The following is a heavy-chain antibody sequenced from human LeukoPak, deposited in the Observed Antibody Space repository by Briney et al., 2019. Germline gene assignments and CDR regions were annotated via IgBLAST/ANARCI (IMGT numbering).Heavy chain of an antibody. Sequence: GGALRLSCAVSGFTFSRYSMNWVRQAPGKGLEWVSVISGGSTSTFYADSVKGRLTISRDNAKNSLYLQMDSLRDEDTAVYYCARNTPSLSTNGMDVWGQGTTVTVSS. D-gene: IGHD3-3*02. V-gene: IGHV3-21*01. J-gene: IGHJ6*02. CDR3: ARNTPSLSTNGMDV. CDR1: GFTFSRYS. CDR2: ISGGSTST.